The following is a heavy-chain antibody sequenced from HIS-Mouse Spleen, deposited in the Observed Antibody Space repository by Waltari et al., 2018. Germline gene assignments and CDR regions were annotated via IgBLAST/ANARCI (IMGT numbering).Heavy chain of an antibody. CDR3: ARGFVDTAMVDY. CDR2: ISYDGSNK. CDR1: GFTFSSYA. Sequence: GGVVQPGRSLRLSCAASGFTFSSYAMHWVRQAPGKGLEWVAVISYDGSNKYYADSVKGRFTISRDNSKNTLYLQMNSLRAEDTAVYYCARGFVDTAMVDYWGQGTLVTVSS. D-gene: IGHD5-18*01. V-gene: IGHV3-30-3*01. J-gene: IGHJ4*02.